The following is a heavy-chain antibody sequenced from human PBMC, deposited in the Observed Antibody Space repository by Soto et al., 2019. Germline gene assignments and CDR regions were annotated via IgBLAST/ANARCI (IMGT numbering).Heavy chain of an antibody. V-gene: IGHV3-15*01. Sequence: GGSLRLSCAASGFTFSKAWMSWVRQAPGKGLEWVGRIKTKTDDYAVPVNGRFTISIDDSKSTLFLQMNSLVTEETAMYYCTTDHSEIAARQGRYYFDYWGQGTLVTVSS. J-gene: IGHJ4*02. D-gene: IGHD6-6*01. CDR1: GFTFSKAW. CDR3: TTDHSEIAARQGRYYFDY. CDR2: IKTKTD.